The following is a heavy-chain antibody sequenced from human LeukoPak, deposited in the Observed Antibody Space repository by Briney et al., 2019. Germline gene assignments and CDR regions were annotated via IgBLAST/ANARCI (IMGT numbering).Heavy chain of an antibody. CDR3: ARHGGSGAPDN. Sequence: PSEALSLTCTVSDDSISSSDYYWAWIRQPPGKGLEWIGSIYYTGSTHYNPSLKSRVTISVDTSKNHFSLKLNSVTATDTAVYYCARHGGSGAPDNWGQGTLVTVSS. CDR1: DDSISSSDYY. V-gene: IGHV4-39*01. D-gene: IGHD3-10*01. CDR2: IYYTGST. J-gene: IGHJ4*02.